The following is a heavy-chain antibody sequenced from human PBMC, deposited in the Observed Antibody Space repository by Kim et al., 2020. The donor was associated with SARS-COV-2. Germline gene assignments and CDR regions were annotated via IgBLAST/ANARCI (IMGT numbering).Heavy chain of an antibody. V-gene: IGHV1-69*13. CDR2: IIPIFGTA. CDR1: GGTFSSYA. CDR3: ARGPGLRRKQLLRYYYYYYGMDV. Sequence: SVKVSCKASGGTFSSYAISWVRQAPGQGLEWMGGIIPIFGTANYAQKFQGRVTITADESTSTAYMELSSLRSEDTAVYYCARGPGLRRKQLLRYYYYYYGMDVWGQGTTVTVSS. J-gene: IGHJ6*02. D-gene: IGHD6-6*01.